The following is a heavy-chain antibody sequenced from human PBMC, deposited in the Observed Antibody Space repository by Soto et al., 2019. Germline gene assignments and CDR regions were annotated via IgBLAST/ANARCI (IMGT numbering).Heavy chain of an antibody. V-gene: IGHV4-59*01. D-gene: IGHD6-13*01. Sequence: SETLSLTCTVSGGSISSYYWSCFRQPPGKGLEWIGYIYYSGSTNYNPSLKSRVTISVDTSKNQFSLKLSSVTAADTAVYYCAREDSSSWGFDYWGQGTLVTVS. CDR3: AREDSSSWGFDY. J-gene: IGHJ4*02. CDR1: GGSISSYY. CDR2: IYYSGST.